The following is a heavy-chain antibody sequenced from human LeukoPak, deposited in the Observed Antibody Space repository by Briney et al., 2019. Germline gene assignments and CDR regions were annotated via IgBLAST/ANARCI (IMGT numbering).Heavy chain of an antibody. Sequence: PSETLSLTCTVSGGSISSSSYYWGWIRRPPGKGLEWIGEINHSGSTNYNPSLKSRVTISVDTSKNQFSLKLSSVTAADTAVYYCARVCITIFGVVKIDYWGQGTLVTVSS. J-gene: IGHJ4*02. V-gene: IGHV4-39*07. CDR1: GGSISSSSYY. CDR3: ARVCITIFGVVKIDY. CDR2: INHSGST. D-gene: IGHD3-3*01.